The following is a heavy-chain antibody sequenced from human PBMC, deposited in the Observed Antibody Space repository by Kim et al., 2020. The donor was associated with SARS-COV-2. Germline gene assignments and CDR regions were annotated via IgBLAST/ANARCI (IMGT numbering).Heavy chain of an antibody. V-gene: IGHV3-9*01. CDR1: GFTFDDYA. CDR2: ISWNSGSI. CDR3: AKDISRHSGRYDAFDI. D-gene: IGHD3-10*01. Sequence: GGSLRLSCAASGFTFDDYAMHWVRQAPGKGLEWVSGISWNSGSIGYADSVKGRFTISRDNAKNSLYLQMNRLRAEDTALYYCAKDISRHSGRYDAFDIWG. J-gene: IGHJ3*02.